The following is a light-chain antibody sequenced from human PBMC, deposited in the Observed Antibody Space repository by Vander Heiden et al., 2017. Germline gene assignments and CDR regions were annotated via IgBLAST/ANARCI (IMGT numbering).Light chain of an antibody. CDR3: ASWDDSLSVVL. V-gene: IGLV1-47*01. J-gene: IGLJ3*02. Sequence: SVLTQPPSQSGTHGQRVTIYCSGSSSNIGAGHVNWYQQLPGAAPKVLIYGTSQRPSGVADRFSGSKSGTSATLAISGLRSDDEADYYCASWDDSLSVVLFGGGTRLTVL. CDR2: GTS. CDR1: SSNIGAGH.